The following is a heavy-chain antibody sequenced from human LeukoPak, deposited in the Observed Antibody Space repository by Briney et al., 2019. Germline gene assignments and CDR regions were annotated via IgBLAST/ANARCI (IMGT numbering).Heavy chain of an antibody. V-gene: IGHV4-34*01. J-gene: IGHJ5*02. Sequence: SETLSLTCAVYGGSFSGYYRSWISQPPGKGLEWIGEINHSGSTNYNPSLKSRVTISVDTSKNQFSLKLSSVTAADTAVYYCARGQYSSSSVLNWFLPWARGTLVTVSS. CDR2: INHSGST. D-gene: IGHD6-6*01. CDR3: ARGQYSSSSVLNWFLP. CDR1: GGSFSGYY.